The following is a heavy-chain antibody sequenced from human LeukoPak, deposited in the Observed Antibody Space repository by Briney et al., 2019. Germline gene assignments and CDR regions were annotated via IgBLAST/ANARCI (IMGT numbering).Heavy chain of an antibody. Sequence: GGSLRLSCAASGFTFSGYTMNWVRQAPGKGLEWVSSISSSSSYIHYADSVKGRFTISRDNAKNSLFLRMNSLRDEDTAMYFCSRAPAETGAATGTFGYWGQGTLVTVSS. CDR3: SRAPAETGAATGTFGY. V-gene: IGHV3-21*06. J-gene: IGHJ4*02. CDR2: ISSSSSYI. CDR1: GFTFSGYT. D-gene: IGHD1-1*01.